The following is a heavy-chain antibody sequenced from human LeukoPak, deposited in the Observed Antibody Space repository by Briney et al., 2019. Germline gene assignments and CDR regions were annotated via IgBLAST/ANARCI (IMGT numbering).Heavy chain of an antibody. CDR3: AKGFMAFDY. D-gene: IGHD3-10*01. CDR2: ISYDGSNK. CDR1: GFTFSSYA. V-gene: IGHV3-30*04. Sequence: SGGSLRLSCAASGFTFSSYAMHWVRQAPGKGLEWVAVISYDGSNKYYADSVKGRFTISRDNSKNTLYLQMNSLRAEDTAVYYCAKGFMAFDYWGQGTLVTVSS. J-gene: IGHJ4*02.